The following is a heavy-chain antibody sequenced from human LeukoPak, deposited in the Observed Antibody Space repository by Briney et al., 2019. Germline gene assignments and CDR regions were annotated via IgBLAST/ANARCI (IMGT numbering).Heavy chain of an antibody. CDR3: AREHGPYGSGSYPSGDFDY. CDR2: ISYDGSNK. Sequence: PGGSLRLSCAASGFTFSSYAMHWVRQAPGKGLEWVAVISYDGSNKYYADSVKGRFTISRDNSKNTLYLQMNSLRAEDTAVYYCAREHGPYGSGSYPSGDFDYWGQGTLVTVSS. D-gene: IGHD3-10*01. V-gene: IGHV3-30-3*01. J-gene: IGHJ4*02. CDR1: GFTFSSYA.